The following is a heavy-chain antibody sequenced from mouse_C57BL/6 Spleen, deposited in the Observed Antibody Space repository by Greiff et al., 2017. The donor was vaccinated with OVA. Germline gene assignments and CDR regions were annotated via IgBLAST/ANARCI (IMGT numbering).Heavy chain of an antibody. D-gene: IGHD4-1*01. V-gene: IGHV1-69*01. J-gene: IGHJ4*01. Sequence: QVQLQQPGAELVMPGASVKLSCKASGYTFTSYWMHWVKQRPGQGLEWIGEIDPSDSYTNYNQKFKGKSTLAVDKSSSTAYMQLSSLTSEDSAVYYCARGGANWDGYAMDYWGQGTSVTVSS. CDR1: GYTFTSYW. CDR3: ARGGANWDGYAMDY. CDR2: IDPSDSYT.